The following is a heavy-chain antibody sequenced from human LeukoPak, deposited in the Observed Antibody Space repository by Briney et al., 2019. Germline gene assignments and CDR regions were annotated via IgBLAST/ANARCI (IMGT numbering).Heavy chain of an antibody. V-gene: IGHV4-34*01. CDR1: GGSFSGYY. J-gene: IGHJ4*02. CDR3: ARVPIVGATPIDY. CDR2: INHSGST. D-gene: IGHD1-26*01. Sequence: SETLSLTCAVYGGSFSGYYWSWIRQPPGKGLEWIGEINHSGSTNYNPSLKSRVTISVDTSKNQFPLKLSSVTAADTAVYYCARVPIVGATPIDYWGQGTLVTVSS.